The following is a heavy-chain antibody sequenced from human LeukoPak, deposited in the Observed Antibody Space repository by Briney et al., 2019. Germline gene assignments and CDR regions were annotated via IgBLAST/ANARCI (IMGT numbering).Heavy chain of an antibody. J-gene: IGHJ4*02. CDR1: GYTFTSYG. CDR3: ARVRRAGEAFYDYGDAAYYFDY. D-gene: IGHD4-17*01. V-gene: IGHV1-18*01. CDR2: ISAYNGNT. Sequence: ASVKVSCKASGYTFTSYGISWVRQAPGQGLEWMGWISAYNGNTNYAQKLQGRVTMTTDTSTSTAYMELRSLRSDDTAVYYCARVRRAGEAFYDYGDAAYYFDYWGQGTLVTVSS.